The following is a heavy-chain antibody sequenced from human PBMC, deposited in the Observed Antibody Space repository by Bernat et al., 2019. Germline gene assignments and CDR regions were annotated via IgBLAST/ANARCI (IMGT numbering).Heavy chain of an antibody. D-gene: IGHD1-26*01. CDR3: ARVQWELPRMVYYYYGMDV. J-gene: IGHJ6*02. CDR1: GYTFTSYG. V-gene: IGHV1-18*01. CDR2: ISAYNGNT. Sequence: QVQLVQSGAEVKKPGASVKVSCKASGYTFTSYGISWVRQAPGQGLEWMGWISAYNGNTNYAQKLQGRVTMTTDTPTSTAYMEVRSLRSDDTAVYYCARVQWELPRMVYYYYGMDVWGQGTTVTVSS.